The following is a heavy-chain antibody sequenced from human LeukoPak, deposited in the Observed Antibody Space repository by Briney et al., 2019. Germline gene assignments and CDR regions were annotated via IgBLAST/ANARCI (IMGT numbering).Heavy chain of an antibody. CDR3: TTVVYSYGTYYFDY. Sequence: GGSLRLSCAASGFTFSNAWMSWVRQAPGKGLERVGRIKSKTDGGTTDYAAPVKGRFTISRDDSKNTLYLQMNSLKTEDTAVYYCTTVVYSYGTYYFDYWGQGTLVTVSS. J-gene: IGHJ4*02. CDR2: IKSKTDGGTT. CDR1: GFTFSNAW. V-gene: IGHV3-15*01. D-gene: IGHD5-18*01.